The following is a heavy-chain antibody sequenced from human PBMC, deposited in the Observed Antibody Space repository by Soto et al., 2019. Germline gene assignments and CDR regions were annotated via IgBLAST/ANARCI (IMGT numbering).Heavy chain of an antibody. V-gene: IGHV3-7*02. CDR3: ARRYLGGSWSAFDY. D-gene: IGHD6-13*01. CDR2: IKQDGSEK. J-gene: IGHJ4*02. CDR1: GFTCSSYW. Sequence: GGSLILSCVASGFTCSSYWLSWVRQAPGKGLEWVANIKQDGSEKYYVDSMKGRFTITRDNAKNSLYLHMNSLRAEDTAVYYCARRYLGGSWSAFDYWGQGTLVTVSS.